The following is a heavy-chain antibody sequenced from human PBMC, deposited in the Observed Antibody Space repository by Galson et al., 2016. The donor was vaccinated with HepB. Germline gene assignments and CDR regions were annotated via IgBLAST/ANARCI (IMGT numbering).Heavy chain of an antibody. CDR1: GFTFSSYA. Sequence: SLRLSCAASGFTFSSYAMNWVRQAPGKGLEWISYISSGGSSINYADSVKGRFTISRDNANNSLFLQMNSLRDGDTAVYYCARDPIGVEMYWGQGILITVSS. J-gene: IGHJ4*02. V-gene: IGHV3-48*02. CDR2: ISSGGSSI. D-gene: IGHD5-24*01. CDR3: ARDPIGVEMY.